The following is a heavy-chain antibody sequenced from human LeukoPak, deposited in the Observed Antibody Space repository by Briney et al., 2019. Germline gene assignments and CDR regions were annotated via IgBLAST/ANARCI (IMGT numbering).Heavy chain of an antibody. Sequence: ASVKVSRKASAYTYTSYYMYWVRQAPGQGLEWMGIINPSGGSTSYAQKFQGRVTMTRDMSTSTVYMELSSLRSEDTAVYYCATDKRAAVAYFDYWGQGTLVTVSS. V-gene: IGHV1-46*01. CDR1: AYTYTSYY. CDR3: ATDKRAAVAYFDY. CDR2: INPSGGST. J-gene: IGHJ4*02. D-gene: IGHD6-19*01.